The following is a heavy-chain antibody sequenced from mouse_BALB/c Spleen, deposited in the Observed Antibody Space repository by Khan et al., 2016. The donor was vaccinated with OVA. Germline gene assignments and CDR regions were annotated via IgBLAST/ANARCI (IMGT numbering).Heavy chain of an antibody. Sequence: EVELVESGGDLVKPGGSLKLSCAASGFTFSSYSMSWVSQTPDKSLEWVATISSGGDYTYYPDSVKGRFTISRDNAKNTLYLQMSSLKSEDTAMYYCASHLTGSFAYWGQGTLVTVSA. J-gene: IGHJ3*01. CDR3: ASHLTGSFAY. D-gene: IGHD4-1*01. CDR1: GFTFSSYS. CDR2: ISSGGDYT. V-gene: IGHV5-6*01.